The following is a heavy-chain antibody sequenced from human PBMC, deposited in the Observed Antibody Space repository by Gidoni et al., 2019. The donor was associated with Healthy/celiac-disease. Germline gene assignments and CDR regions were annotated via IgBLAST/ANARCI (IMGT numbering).Heavy chain of an antibody. CDR3: ARLEDAVYFDS. V-gene: IGHV5-51*01. D-gene: IGHD3-3*01. CDR1: GDSFTRYW. CDR2: IYPGDSDT. J-gene: IGHJ4*02. Sequence: EVQLVKSGAEGKKPGESLKLSCTGAGDSFTRYWIGWVRQMPGKGLEWMGFIYPGDSDTRYSPSCQGQVTISADKSISTAYLQWSSLKASDTAMSYCARLEDAVYFDSWGQGTLVTVSS.